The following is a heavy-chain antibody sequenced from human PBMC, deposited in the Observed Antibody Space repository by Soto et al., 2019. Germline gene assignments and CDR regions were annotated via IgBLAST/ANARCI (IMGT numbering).Heavy chain of an antibody. CDR1: GGSFSGYY. J-gene: IGHJ6*02. CDR3: ARVSGIYYYGMDV. Sequence: QVQLQQWGAGLLKPSETLSLTCAVYGGSFSGYYWSWIRQPPGKGLEWIGEINHSGSTNYNPSLKSRVTISVDTSTNQFSPKLSSVTAADTAVYYCARVSGIYYYGMDVWGQGTTVTVSS. CDR2: INHSGST. D-gene: IGHD3-10*01. V-gene: IGHV4-34*01.